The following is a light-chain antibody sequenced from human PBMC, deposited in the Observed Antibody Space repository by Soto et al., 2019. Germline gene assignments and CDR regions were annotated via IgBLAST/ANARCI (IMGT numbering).Light chain of an antibody. CDR3: EAWDDSLNDNVV. J-gene: IGLJ2*01. V-gene: IGLV1-44*01. CDR2: SNN. Sequence: QYVLTQPPSASGTPGQRVTISCSGSSSNIGSNTVNWYQQLPGKAPKLLIYSNNQLPSGVPDRFSGSKSGTSASLAISGLQSEDEADYYWEAWDDSLNDNVVFGGGTKLTV. CDR1: SSNIGSNT.